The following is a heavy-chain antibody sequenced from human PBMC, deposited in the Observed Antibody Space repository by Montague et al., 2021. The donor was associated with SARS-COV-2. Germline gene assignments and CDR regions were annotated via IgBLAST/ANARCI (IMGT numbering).Heavy chain of an antibody. CDR2: NYYSGST. CDR3: ATLPPSITIFGVVQAYYLDD. Sequence: SETLSLTCTVSGASISSRSYYWGWICQPPGKGLEWIGFNYYSGSTYYNPTLKSRVTISVDTSKNQFSLKLSSVTAADSAVYYCATLPPSITIFGVVQAYYLDDWGQGTLVPVSS. D-gene: IGHD3-3*01. CDR1: GASISSRSYY. J-gene: IGHJ4*02. V-gene: IGHV4-39*01.